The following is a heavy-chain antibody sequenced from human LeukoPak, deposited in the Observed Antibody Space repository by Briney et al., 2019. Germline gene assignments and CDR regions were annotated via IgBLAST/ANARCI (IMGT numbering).Heavy chain of an antibody. CDR2: IDWDDDK. J-gene: IGHJ4*02. CDR1: GFSLSTSGMC. V-gene: IGHV2-70*11. D-gene: IGHD3-22*01. Sequence: SGPTLVKPTQTLTLTCTFSGFSLSTSGMCVSWIRQPPGKALEWLARIDWDDDKYYSTSLKTRLTISKDTSKNQVVLTMTNMDPVDTATYYCARMRPPDYYDSSGYYYRYFDYWGQGTLVTVSS. CDR3: ARMRPPDYYDSSGYYYRYFDY.